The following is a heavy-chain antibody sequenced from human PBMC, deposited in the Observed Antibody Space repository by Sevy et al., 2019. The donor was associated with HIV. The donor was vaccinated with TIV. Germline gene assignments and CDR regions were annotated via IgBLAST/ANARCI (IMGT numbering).Heavy chain of an antibody. V-gene: IGHV4-39*01. CDR3: ARQGEQQLVRLYFQH. D-gene: IGHD6-13*01. CDR2: IYYSGST. J-gene: IGHJ1*01. CDR1: GGAISSSSYY. Sequence: PSETLSLTCTVSGGAISSSSYYWGWIRQPPGKGLEWIGSIYYSGSTSYNPSLKSRVTISVDTSKNQFSLKLSSVTAADTAVYYCARQGEQQLVRLYFQHWGQGTLVTVSS.